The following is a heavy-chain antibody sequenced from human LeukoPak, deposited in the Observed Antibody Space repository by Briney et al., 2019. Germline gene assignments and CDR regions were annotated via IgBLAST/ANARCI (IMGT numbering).Heavy chain of an antibody. Sequence: KPSETLSLTCTVSGGSISTYYWSWIRQPPGKGLDWIGNIYYSGSTNYNPSLKSRVAISVDTSKNQFSLKLSSVTAAGTAVYYCARGGWKLGADYWGQGTLVTVSS. CDR2: IYYSGST. J-gene: IGHJ4*02. CDR1: GGSISTYY. V-gene: IGHV4-59*01. D-gene: IGHD4-23*01. CDR3: ARGGWKLGADY.